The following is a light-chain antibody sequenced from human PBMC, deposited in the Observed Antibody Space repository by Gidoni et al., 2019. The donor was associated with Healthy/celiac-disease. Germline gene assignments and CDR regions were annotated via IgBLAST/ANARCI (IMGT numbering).Light chain of an antibody. CDR3: AAWDDSLNGPSVV. CDR2: SNN. J-gene: IGLJ2*01. CDR1: SSNIGSNT. V-gene: IGLV1-44*01. Sequence: QSVLTQPPSASGTPGQRVPISCSGSSSNIGSNTVNWYQQHPGTAPKLLIYSNNQRPSGVPDRFSGSKSGTSASLAISGLQSEDEADYYCAAWDDSLNGPSVVFGGGTKLTVL.